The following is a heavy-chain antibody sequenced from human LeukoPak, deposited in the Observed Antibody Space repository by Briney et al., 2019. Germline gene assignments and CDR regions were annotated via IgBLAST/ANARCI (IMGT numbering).Heavy chain of an antibody. CDR1: GFTFSDYY. Sequence: GGSLRLSCAASGFTFSDYYMSWIRQAPGKGLEWVSYISSSGSTIYYADSVKGRFTISRDNAKNSLYLQMNSLRAEDTAVYYCAREYYYDSSGYLGHWGQGTLVTVSS. CDR2: ISSSGSTI. J-gene: IGHJ4*02. V-gene: IGHV3-11*01. CDR3: AREYYYDSSGYLGH. D-gene: IGHD3-22*01.